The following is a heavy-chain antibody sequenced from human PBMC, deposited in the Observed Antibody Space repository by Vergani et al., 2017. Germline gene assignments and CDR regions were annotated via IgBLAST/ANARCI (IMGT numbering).Heavy chain of an antibody. CDR1: GGSISSGSYY. CDR3: ARAGYSSGWYSNHDAFDI. Sequence: QVQLQQWGAGLLKPSETLSLTCAVSGGSISSGSYYWSWIRQPAGKGREWIGRIYTSGSTNYNPSLKSRVTISVDTSKNQFSLKLSSVTAADTAVYYCARAGYSSGWYSNHDAFDIWGQGTMVTVSS. CDR2: IYTSGST. J-gene: IGHJ3*02. D-gene: IGHD6-19*01. V-gene: IGHV4-61*02.